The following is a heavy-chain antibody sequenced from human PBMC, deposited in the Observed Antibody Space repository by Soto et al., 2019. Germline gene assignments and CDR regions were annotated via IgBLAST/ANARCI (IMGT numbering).Heavy chain of an antibody. D-gene: IGHD3-10*01. Sequence: PSETLSLTCTVSGGSISSGGYYWSWIRQHPGKGLEWIGYIYYSGSTYYNPSLKSRVTISVDTSKNQFSLKLSSVTAADTAVYYCARDKGSGSYERGYFDYWGQGTLVTVSS. CDR1: GGSISSGGYY. CDR2: IYYSGST. CDR3: ARDKGSGSYERGYFDY. V-gene: IGHV4-31*03. J-gene: IGHJ4*02.